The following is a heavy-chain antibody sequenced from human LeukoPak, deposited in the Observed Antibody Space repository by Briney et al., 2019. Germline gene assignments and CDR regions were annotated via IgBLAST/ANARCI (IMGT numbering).Heavy chain of an antibody. Sequence: GGSLRLSCAASGFTFSSYAMSWVRQAPGKGLEWVSAISGCGGSTYYADSVKGRFTISRDNSKNMLYLQMNSLRAEDTAVYYCAKDAILGYCSSTNCPFDPWGQGTLVTVSS. CDR1: GFTFSSYA. D-gene: IGHD2-2*01. CDR2: ISGCGGST. J-gene: IGHJ5*02. V-gene: IGHV3-23*01. CDR3: AKDAILGYCSSTNCPFDP.